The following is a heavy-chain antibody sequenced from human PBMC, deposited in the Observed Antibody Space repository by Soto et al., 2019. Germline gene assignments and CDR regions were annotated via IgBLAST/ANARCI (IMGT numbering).Heavy chain of an antibody. CDR3: ARVYCSGGGCYGIDY. CDR1: GDTFTSYY. D-gene: IGHD2-15*01. CDR2: INPSGDT. V-gene: IGHV1-46*01. Sequence: QVQLVQSGAEVKKPGASVKISCKASGDTFTSYYMHWVRQAPGQGLEWMGIINPSGDTSYAQKFQGRVTMTRDTSTSTFYMELSSLRSEDTAVYYCARVYCSGGGCYGIDYWGLGTLVTVSS. J-gene: IGHJ4*02.